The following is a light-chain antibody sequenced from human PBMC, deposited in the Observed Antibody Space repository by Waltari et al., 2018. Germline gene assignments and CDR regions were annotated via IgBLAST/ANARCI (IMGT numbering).Light chain of an antibody. J-gene: IGKJ5*01. CDR2: DVS. V-gene: IGKV1-33*01. Sequence: DIEMTQSPSSLSASVGEKVTITCRASQDISNHLSWFQQNPGKAPKLLIYDVSKLESGVASRFSGGGSRADFTRIINDVQPEDVATDYCQQYDSLTLLTFGQGTRLE. CDR3: QQYDSLTLLT. CDR1: QDISNH.